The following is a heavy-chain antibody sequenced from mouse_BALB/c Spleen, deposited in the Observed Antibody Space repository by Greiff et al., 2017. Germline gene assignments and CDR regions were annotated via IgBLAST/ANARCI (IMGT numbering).Heavy chain of an antibody. CDR1: GYSFTGYY. Sequence: VQLKESGPELVKPGASVKISCKASGYSFTGYYMHWVKQSHVKSLEWIGRINPYNGATSYNQNFKDKASLTVDKSSSTAYMELHSLTSEDSAVYYCARYGNYVGDYWGQGTTRTVSS. CDR3: ARYGNYVGDY. D-gene: IGHD2-10*02. J-gene: IGHJ2*01. V-gene: IGHV1-31*01. CDR2: INPYNGAT.